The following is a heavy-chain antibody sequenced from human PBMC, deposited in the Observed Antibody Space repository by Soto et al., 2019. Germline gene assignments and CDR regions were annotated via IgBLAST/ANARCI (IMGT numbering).Heavy chain of an antibody. CDR1: GFTFSSYA. D-gene: IGHD1-1*01. Sequence: PGGSLRLSCATSGFTFSSYALHWVRQAPGKGLEWVAVMSYDGSNEKYADSVKGRFTVSSDNSKNTLYLQMDSLRAEDTAVYYCTRGPRSTSTGTGAFWGQGTLVTVSS. CDR2: MSYDGSNE. J-gene: IGHJ4*02. CDR3: TRGPRSTSTGTGAF. V-gene: IGHV3-30*03.